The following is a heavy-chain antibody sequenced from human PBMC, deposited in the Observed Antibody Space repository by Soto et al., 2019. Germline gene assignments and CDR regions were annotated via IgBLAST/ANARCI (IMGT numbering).Heavy chain of an antibody. J-gene: IGHJ6*02. Sequence: PVGSLRLSCAASGFTFSSYAMSWVRQAPGKGLEWVSAISGSGGSTYYADSVKGRFTISRDNSKNTLYLQMNSLRAEDTAVYYCAKFPGSAAAGYYYGMDVWGQGTTVTVSS. V-gene: IGHV3-23*01. D-gene: IGHD6-13*01. CDR2: ISGSGGST. CDR3: AKFPGSAAAGYYYGMDV. CDR1: GFTFSSYA.